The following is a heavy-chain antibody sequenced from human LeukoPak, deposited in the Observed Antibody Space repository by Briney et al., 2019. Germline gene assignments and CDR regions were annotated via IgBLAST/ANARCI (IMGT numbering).Heavy chain of an antibody. J-gene: IGHJ5*02. CDR2: IYYSGST. CDR1: GGSISSSSYY. CDR3: AREGYGDFYNWFDP. D-gene: IGHD4-17*01. V-gene: IGHV4-39*07. Sequence: SETLSLTCTVSGGSISSSSYYWGWIRQPPGEGLEWIGSIYYSGSTYYNPSLKSRVTISVDTSKNQFSLKLSSVTAADTAVYYCAREGYGDFYNWFDPWGQGTLVTVSS.